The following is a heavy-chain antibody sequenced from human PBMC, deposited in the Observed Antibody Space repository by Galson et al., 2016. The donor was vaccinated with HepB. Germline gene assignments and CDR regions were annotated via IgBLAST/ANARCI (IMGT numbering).Heavy chain of an antibody. V-gene: IGHV3-30*19. D-gene: IGHD4/OR15-4a*01. CDR2: ISFDGSSI. CDR3: AREGSFMLTFFDY. J-gene: IGHJ4*02. CDR1: GFILSLYG. Sequence: SLRLSCAASGFILSLYGMHWVRQAPGKGLEWLSAISFDGSSIYQADSVKGRFTISRDNFENTLYLQMNSLTAEDTAVYYCAREGSFMLTFFDYWGQGTLVTVSS.